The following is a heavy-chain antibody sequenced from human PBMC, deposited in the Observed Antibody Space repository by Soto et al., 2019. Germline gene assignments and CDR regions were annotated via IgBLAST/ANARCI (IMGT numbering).Heavy chain of an antibody. D-gene: IGHD1-7*01. CDR2: INHSGST. CDR3: ARGARGGITGTMEYNWFDP. J-gene: IGHJ5*02. Sequence: SETLSLTCAVYGGSFSGYYWSWIRQPPGKGLEWIGEINHSGSTNYNPSLKSRVTISVDTSKNQFSLKLSSVTAADTAVYYCARGARGGITGTMEYNWFDPWGQGTLVTVSS. CDR1: GGSFSGYY. V-gene: IGHV4-34*01.